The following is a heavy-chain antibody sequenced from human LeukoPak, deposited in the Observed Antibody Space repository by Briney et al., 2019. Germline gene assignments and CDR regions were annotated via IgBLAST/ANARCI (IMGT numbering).Heavy chain of an antibody. CDR3: AKDRRIAAAVY. CDR1: GFTFSSYG. CDR2: IHYDGSNK. V-gene: IGHV3-30*02. J-gene: IGHJ4*02. Sequence: GGSLRLSCAASGFTFSSYGMQWVRQAPGKGLEWVAFIHYDGSNKYYANSVKGRFTISRDNSKNTLYLHMNSLRAEDTAVYYCAKDRRIAAAVYWGQGTLVTVSS. D-gene: IGHD6-13*01.